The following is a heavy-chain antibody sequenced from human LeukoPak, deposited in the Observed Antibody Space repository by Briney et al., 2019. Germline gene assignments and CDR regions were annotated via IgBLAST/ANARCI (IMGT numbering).Heavy chain of an antibody. V-gene: IGHV3-11*04. CDR3: ARDALGRYYYYYMDV. D-gene: IGHD3-16*01. Sequence: GGSLRLSCTASGFTFSDYYMSWIRQAPGKGLEWVSYISSSGSTIYYADSVKGRFTISRDNAKNSLYLQMNSLRAEDTAVYYCARDALGRYYYYYMDVWGKGTTVTVSS. CDR1: GFTFSDYY. CDR2: ISSSGSTI. J-gene: IGHJ6*03.